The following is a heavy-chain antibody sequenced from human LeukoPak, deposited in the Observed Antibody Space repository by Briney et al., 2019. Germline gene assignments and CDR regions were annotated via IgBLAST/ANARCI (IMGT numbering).Heavy chain of an antibody. J-gene: IGHJ4*02. V-gene: IGHV1-2*02. CDR1: GGTFSSYA. Sequence: GASVKVSCKASGGTFSSYAISWVRQAPGQGLEWMGWINPNSGGTNYAQKFQGRVTMTRDTSISTAYMELSRLRSDDTAVYYCARGGRDGYNFRDYFDYWGQGTLVTVSS. CDR2: INPNSGGT. D-gene: IGHD5-24*01. CDR3: ARGGRDGYNFRDYFDY.